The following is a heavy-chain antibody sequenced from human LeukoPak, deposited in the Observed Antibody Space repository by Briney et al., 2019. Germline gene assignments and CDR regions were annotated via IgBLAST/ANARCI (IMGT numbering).Heavy chain of an antibody. CDR2: MNPNSGNT. V-gene: IGHV1-8*01. CDR1: GYTFTSYD. J-gene: IGHJ4*02. D-gene: IGHD1-26*01. CDR3: ARVGGRAVDY. Sequence: ASVKVSCKASGYTFTSYDNNWVRQATGQGLEWMGWMNPNSGNTGYAQKFQGRVTMTRNTSISTAYMELNSLRAEDTAVYYCARVGGRAVDYWGQGTLVTVSS.